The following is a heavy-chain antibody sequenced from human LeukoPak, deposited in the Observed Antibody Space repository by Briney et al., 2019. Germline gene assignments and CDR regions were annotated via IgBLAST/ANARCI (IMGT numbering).Heavy chain of an antibody. CDR1: GGTISSYY. Sequence: PSETLSLTCTVSGGTISSYYWNWIRQPPGKGLEWIGYIHDSGSTKYNPSLKSRVAISVDTSKNQFSLKLSSVTAADTAVYYCARMRITTPTVRTLDYWGQGTLVTVSS. J-gene: IGHJ4*02. D-gene: IGHD1-14*01. V-gene: IGHV4-59*08. CDR3: ARMRITTPTVRTLDY. CDR2: IHDSGST.